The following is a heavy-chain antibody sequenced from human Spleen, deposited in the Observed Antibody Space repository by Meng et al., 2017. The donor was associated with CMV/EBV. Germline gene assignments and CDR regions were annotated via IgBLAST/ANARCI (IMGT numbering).Heavy chain of an antibody. CDR2: MNPNSGNT. J-gene: IGHJ5*02. Sequence: ASVKVSCKASGYTFTSYDINWVRQATGQGLEWMGWMNPNSGNTGYAQKFQGRVTMTRNTSISTAYMELSSLRSEDTAVYYCAALQIGTQGVGWFNPWGQGTLVTVSS. CDR3: AALQIGTQGVGWFNP. V-gene: IGHV1-8*01. D-gene: IGHD1-1*01. CDR1: GYTFTSYD.